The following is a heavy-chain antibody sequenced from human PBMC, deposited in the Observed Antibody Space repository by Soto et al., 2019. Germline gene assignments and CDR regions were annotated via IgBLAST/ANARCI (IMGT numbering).Heavy chain of an antibody. V-gene: IGHV1-69*19. CDR2: ISPMFGAA. D-gene: IGHD3-10*01. CDR1: GGTFNTYA. J-gene: IGHJ4*02. Sequence: QVQLVQSGAEMKKPGSSVKVSCQSSGGTFNTYAMNWVRQAPGQGPEWMGDISPMFGAANYAPKFQGRVTITADESTGTSYIQVSSLTSEATALYFCAREVQVHTPAFVYWGQGTLVTVSS. CDR3: AREVQVHTPAFVY.